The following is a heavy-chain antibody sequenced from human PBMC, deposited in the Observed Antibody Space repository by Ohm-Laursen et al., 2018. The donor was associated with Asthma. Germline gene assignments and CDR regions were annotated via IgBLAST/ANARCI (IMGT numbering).Heavy chain of an antibody. J-gene: IGHJ3*01. CDR1: GFTFSSYA. CDR2: ISSSSSTI. Sequence: SLRLSCAASGFTFSSYAMSWVRQAPGKGLEWVSYISSSSSTIYYADSVKGRFTISRDNAKNSLYLQMNSLRDEDTAVYYCAREYSSSWFGAFDLWGQGTMVTVSS. CDR3: AREYSSSWFGAFDL. V-gene: IGHV3-48*02. D-gene: IGHD6-13*01.